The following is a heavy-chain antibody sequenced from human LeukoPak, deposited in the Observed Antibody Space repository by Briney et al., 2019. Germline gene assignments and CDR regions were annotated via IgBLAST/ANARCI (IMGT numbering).Heavy chain of an antibody. Sequence: ASVKVSCKASGYTFTSYGISWVRQAPGQGLEWMGWISAYNGNTNYAQKLQGRVTMTTDTSTSTAYMELRSLRSDDTAVYYCARMGQQLVQGGWLSAFDIWGQGTMVTVSS. D-gene: IGHD6-13*01. CDR2: ISAYNGNT. CDR3: ARMGQQLVQGGWLSAFDI. V-gene: IGHV1-18*01. J-gene: IGHJ3*02. CDR1: GYTFTSYG.